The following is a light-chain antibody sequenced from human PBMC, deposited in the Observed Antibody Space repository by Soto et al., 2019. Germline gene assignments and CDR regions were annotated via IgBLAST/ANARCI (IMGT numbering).Light chain of an antibody. CDR2: GSS. V-gene: IGKV3-20*01. CDR1: QSVMSNY. CDR3: QQYGSSPWT. J-gene: IGKJ1*01. Sequence: EVVLPQSPGSLSLSPGESATLSCRASQSVMSNYLAWYQQKPGQPPRLLIYGSSSRATGIPDRFSGSGSGTDFTLTISRLEPEEFAVYYCQQYGSSPWTVGQGTKVDIK.